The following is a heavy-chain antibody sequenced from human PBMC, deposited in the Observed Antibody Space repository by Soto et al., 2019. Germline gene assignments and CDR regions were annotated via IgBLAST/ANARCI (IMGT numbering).Heavy chain of an antibody. CDR3: AKDKMTRIAAADFLGNWFDP. CDR1: GFTFSSYA. Sequence: GGSLRLSCAASGFTFSSYAMSWVRQAPGKGLEWVSAISGSGGSTYYADSVKGRFTISRDNSKNTLYLQMNSLRAEDTAVYYCAKDKMTRIAAADFLGNWFDPWGQGTLVTAPQ. J-gene: IGHJ5*02. V-gene: IGHV3-23*01. CDR2: ISGSGGST. D-gene: IGHD6-13*01.